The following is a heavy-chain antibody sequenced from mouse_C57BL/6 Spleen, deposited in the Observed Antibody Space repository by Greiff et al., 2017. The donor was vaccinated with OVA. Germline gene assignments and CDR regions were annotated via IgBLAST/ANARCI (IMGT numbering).Heavy chain of an antibody. CDR1: GYTFTSYW. J-gene: IGHJ2*01. CDR3: AIIYDGYYGDFDY. Sequence: QVQLQQPGAELVRPGSSVKLSCKASGYTFTSYWMHWVKQRPIQGLEWIGNIDPSDSETHYNQKFKDKATLTVDKSSSTAYMQLSSLTSEDSAVYYCAIIYDGYYGDFDYWGQGTTLTVSS. D-gene: IGHD2-3*01. CDR2: IDPSDSET. V-gene: IGHV1-52*01.